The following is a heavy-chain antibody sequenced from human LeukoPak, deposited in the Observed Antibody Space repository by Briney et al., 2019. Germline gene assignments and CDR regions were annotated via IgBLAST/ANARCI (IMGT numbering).Heavy chain of an antibody. CDR2: VDPEDGET. J-gene: IGHJ4*02. V-gene: IGHV1-69-2*01. Sequence: ASVKVSCKVSGYTFTDYYMHWVQQAPGKGLEWMGLVDPEDGETIYAEKFQGRVTITADTSTDTAYMELSSLRSEDTAVYYCATFNGYTGTYYFDYWGQGTQVTVSS. D-gene: IGHD1-1*01. CDR1: GYTFTDYY. CDR3: ATFNGYTGTYYFDY.